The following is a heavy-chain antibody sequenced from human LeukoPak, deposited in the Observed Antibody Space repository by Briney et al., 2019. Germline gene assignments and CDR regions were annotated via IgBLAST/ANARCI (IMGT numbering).Heavy chain of an antibody. CDR2: INPNSGGT. Sequence: GASVKVSCKASGYTFTGYYMHWVRQAPGQGLEWMGWINPNSGGTKYAQKFQGRVTMTRDTSISTAYMELSRLRSDDTAVYYCARETLVGAQGYWGQGTLVTVSS. J-gene: IGHJ4*02. CDR3: ARETLVGAQGY. V-gene: IGHV1-2*02. CDR1: GYTFTGYY. D-gene: IGHD1-26*01.